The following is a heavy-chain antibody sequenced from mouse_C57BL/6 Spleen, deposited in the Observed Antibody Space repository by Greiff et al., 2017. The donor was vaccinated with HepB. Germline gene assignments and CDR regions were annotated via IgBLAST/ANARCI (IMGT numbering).Heavy chain of an antibody. D-gene: IGHD1-1*01. CDR1: GYTFTDYY. J-gene: IGHJ4*01. Sequence: EVQLQQSGPVLVKPGASVKMSCKASGYTFTDYYMNWVKQSHGKSLEWIGVINPYNVGTSYNQKFKGKATLTVDKSSSTAYMELNSLTSEDSEVYYYARNYYGSSYLYAMDYWGQGTSVTVAS. V-gene: IGHV1-19*01. CDR2: INPYNVGT. CDR3: ARNYYGSSYLYAMDY.